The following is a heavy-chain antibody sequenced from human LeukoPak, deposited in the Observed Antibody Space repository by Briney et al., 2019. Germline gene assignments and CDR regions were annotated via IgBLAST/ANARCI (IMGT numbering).Heavy chain of an antibody. Sequence: PSETLSLTCTVSGGSISSYYWSWIRQPPGKGLEWIGYIYYSGSTKYNPSPKSRVTISVDTSKNQFSLKLSSVTAADTAVYYCARLPPKVTFGGVIGNYFDYWGQGTLVTVSS. D-gene: IGHD3-16*02. CDR1: GGSISSYY. J-gene: IGHJ4*02. CDR2: IYYSGST. CDR3: ARLPPKVTFGGVIGNYFDY. V-gene: IGHV4-59*12.